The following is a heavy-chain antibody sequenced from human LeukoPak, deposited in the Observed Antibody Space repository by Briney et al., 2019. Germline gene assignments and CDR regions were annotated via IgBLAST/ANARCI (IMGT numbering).Heavy chain of an antibody. J-gene: IGHJ6*03. D-gene: IGHD2-8*01. CDR3: AKDGQLGDCSNGVCYNYYYYYYMDV. CDR1: GFTFSNYG. V-gene: IGHV3-30*18. Sequence: GGSLRLSCAASGFTFSNYGMHWVRQAPGKGLEWVAVISYDGSNKYYADSVKGRFTISRDNSNNTLYLLMNSLRAEDTAVYYCAKDGQLGDCSNGVCYNYYYYYYMDVWGKGTTVTVSS. CDR2: ISYDGSNK.